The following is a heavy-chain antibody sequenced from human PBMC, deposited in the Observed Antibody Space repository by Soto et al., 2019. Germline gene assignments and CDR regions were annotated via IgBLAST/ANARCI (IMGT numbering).Heavy chain of an antibody. CDR1: GFSLSSTRVA. Sequence: QITLKESGPTLVKPTQTLTLTCTFSGFSLSSTRVAVGWIRQPPGKALEWLALIYWDDDKRYSPFLKSRLTITKDNSKTQVVLTMTNMDPVDTATYYCAHSVVAGLGYYFDYWGQGTLVTVSS. J-gene: IGHJ4*02. V-gene: IGHV2-5*02. CDR2: IYWDDDK. D-gene: IGHD6-19*01. CDR3: AHSVVAGLGYYFDY.